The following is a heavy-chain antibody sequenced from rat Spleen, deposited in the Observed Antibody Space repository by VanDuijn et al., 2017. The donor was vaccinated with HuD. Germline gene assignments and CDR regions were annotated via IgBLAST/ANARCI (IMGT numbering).Heavy chain of an antibody. CDR2: INTDGGST. CDR1: GFAFNNYW. Sequence: EVQLVESGGGLVQPGRSLKLSCVASGFAFNNYWMTWIRQAPKKGLEWVSSINTDGGSTYYPDSVKGRFTISRDNAENTVYLQMNSLRSEDTATYYCAKYMGITTQGYFDYWGQAVMVTVSS. J-gene: IGHJ2*01. CDR3: AKYMGITTQGYFDY. D-gene: IGHD1-9*01. V-gene: IGHV5-58*01.